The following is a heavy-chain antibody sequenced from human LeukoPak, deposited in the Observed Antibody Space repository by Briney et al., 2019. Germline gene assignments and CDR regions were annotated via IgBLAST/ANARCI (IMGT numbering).Heavy chain of an antibody. J-gene: IGHJ4*02. CDR2: IYYSGSP. Sequence: SETLSLTCTVSGGSISSSSYYWGWIRQPPGKGLEWIGSIYYSGSPYYNPSLKSRVTISVDTSKNHFSLKLSSVTAADTAVYYCATPLPDCSSNSCYTGDYWGQGTLVTVSS. CDR1: GGSISSSSYY. CDR3: ATPLPDCSSNSCYTGDY. D-gene: IGHD2-2*02. V-gene: IGHV4-39*02.